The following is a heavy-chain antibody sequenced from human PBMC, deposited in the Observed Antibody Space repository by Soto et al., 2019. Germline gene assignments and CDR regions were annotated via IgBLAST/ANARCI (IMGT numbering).Heavy chain of an antibody. CDR2: IDSSSSNK. CDR3: GRDDDSAMAFNFDY. J-gene: IGHJ4*02. D-gene: IGHD5-18*01. V-gene: IGHV3-48*02. Sequence: HPGGSLRLSCAASGFTFDSYSMNWVRQAPGKGLEWVSYIDSSSSNKHYADSVKGRFTISRDNAKNALYLQMSSLRDEDTAVYYCGRDDDSAMAFNFDYWGQGTRVPVS. CDR1: GFTFDSYS.